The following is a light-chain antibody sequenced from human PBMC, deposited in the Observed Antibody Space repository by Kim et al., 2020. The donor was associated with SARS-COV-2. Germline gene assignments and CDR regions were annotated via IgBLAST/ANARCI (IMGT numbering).Light chain of an antibody. J-gene: IGLJ3*02. Sequence: PGKTARITGEGTDIGHKSVQWYQQRPGQAPVLVIYYDTDRPSGISDRFSGSNSGDTATLTISRVEAGDEADYFCQVWDSTSDQLVFGGGTKLTVL. CDR2: YDT. CDR1: DIGHKS. V-gene: IGLV3-21*04. CDR3: QVWDSTSDQLV.